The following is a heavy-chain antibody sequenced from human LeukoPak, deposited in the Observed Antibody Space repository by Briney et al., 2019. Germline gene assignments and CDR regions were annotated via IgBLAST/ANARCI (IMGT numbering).Heavy chain of an antibody. D-gene: IGHD6-13*01. V-gene: IGHV3-53*01. J-gene: IGHJ5*02. CDR3: ARHQAGNWFDP. CDR2: IYSGGST. Sequence: PGGSLRLSCAASGFTVSSNYMSWVRQAPGKGLEWVSVIYSGGSTYYADSVKGRFTISRDNSKNTLYLQMNSLRAEDTAVYYCARHQAGNWFDPWGQGTLVTVSS. CDR1: GFTVSSNY.